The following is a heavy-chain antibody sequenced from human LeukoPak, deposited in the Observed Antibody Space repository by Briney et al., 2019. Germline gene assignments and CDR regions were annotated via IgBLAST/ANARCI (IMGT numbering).Heavy chain of an antibody. CDR1: GFTFSSYA. CDR3: AKDRGYSYGYDY. Sequence: PGGSLRLSCAASGFTFSSYAMSWVRQAPGKGLEWVSAISGSGGSTYYADSVKGRFTISRDNSKDTLYLQMNSLRAEDTAVYYCAKDRGYSYGYDYWGQGTLVTVSS. D-gene: IGHD5-18*01. V-gene: IGHV3-23*01. J-gene: IGHJ4*02. CDR2: ISGSGGST.